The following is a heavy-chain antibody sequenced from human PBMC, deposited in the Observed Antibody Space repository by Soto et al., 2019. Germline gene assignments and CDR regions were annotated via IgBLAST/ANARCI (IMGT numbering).Heavy chain of an antibody. V-gene: IGHV4-39*01. CDR1: GGSISSSSYY. CDR3: ARLGGRIGPFRFDP. D-gene: IGHD3-16*01. CDR2: IYYSGST. Sequence: SETLSFTCTVSGGSISSSSYYWGWIRQPPGKGLEWIGSIYYSGSTYYNPSLKSRVTISVDTSKNQFSLKLSSVTAADTAVYYCARLGGRIGPFRFDPWGQGTLVTVSS. J-gene: IGHJ5*02.